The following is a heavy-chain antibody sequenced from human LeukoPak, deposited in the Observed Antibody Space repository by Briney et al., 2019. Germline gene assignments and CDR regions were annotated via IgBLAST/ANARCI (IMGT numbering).Heavy chain of an antibody. J-gene: IGHJ4*02. CDR1: GFTFSSYA. CDR2: ISGSGGST. V-gene: IGHV3-23*01. Sequence: GGSLRLSCAASGFTFSSYAMSWVRQAPGKGLEWVSAISGSGGSTYYADSVKGRFTISGDNSKNTLYLQMNSLRAEDTAVYYCAKSIAVAGTGYFDYWGQGTLVTVSS. CDR3: AKSIAVAGTGYFDY. D-gene: IGHD6-19*01.